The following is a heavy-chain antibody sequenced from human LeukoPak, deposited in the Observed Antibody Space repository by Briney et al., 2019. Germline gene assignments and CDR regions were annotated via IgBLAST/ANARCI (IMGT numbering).Heavy chain of an antibody. J-gene: IGHJ4*02. CDR3: GRDPKLGIRGYTYGYIGY. V-gene: IGHV7-4-1*02. CDR2: INTNTGNP. D-gene: IGHD5-18*01. Sequence: ASVKVSCKVSGYTFTSYYMHWVRQAPGQGLEWMGWINTNTGNPTYAQGFTGRYVFSLDTSVNTAYLQISGLKADDTAVYYCGRDPKLGIRGYTYGYIGYWGQGTLVTVSS. CDR1: GYTFTSYY.